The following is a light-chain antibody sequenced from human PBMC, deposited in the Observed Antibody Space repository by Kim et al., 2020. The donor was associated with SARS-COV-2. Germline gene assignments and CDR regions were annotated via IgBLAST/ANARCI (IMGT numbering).Light chain of an antibody. J-gene: IGLJ2*01. CDR3: CSFPVK. V-gene: IGLV2-11*01. CDR2: DVN. Sequence: GSPGPTVTISCSGSSSDIGAYNYFSWYQLHPGKAPNLLIYDVNKRPSGVPDRFSGSKSGNTASLTVSGLQTEDEADYYFCSFPVKFGGGTKLIVL. CDR1: SSDIGAYNY.